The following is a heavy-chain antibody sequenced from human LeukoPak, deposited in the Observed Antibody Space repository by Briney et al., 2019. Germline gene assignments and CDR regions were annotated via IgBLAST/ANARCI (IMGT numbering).Heavy chain of an antibody. CDR2: ISGSGGST. D-gene: IGHD6-19*01. J-gene: IGHJ4*02. Sequence: PGGSLRLSCAASGFTFSSYAMSWVRQAPGKGLEWVSAISGSGGSTCYADSVKGRFTISRDNSKNTLYLQMNSLRAEDTAVYYCARMLPGIAVAGTGGLGDYWGQGTLVTVSS. CDR1: GFTFSSYA. V-gene: IGHV3-23*01. CDR3: ARMLPGIAVAGTGGLGDY.